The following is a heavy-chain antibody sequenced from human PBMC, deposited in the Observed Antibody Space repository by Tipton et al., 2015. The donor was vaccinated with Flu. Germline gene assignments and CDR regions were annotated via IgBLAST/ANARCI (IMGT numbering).Heavy chain of an antibody. D-gene: IGHD5-24*01. Sequence: TLSLTCTVSGGSINSYNWNWIRQPPGKGLEWIGYMYSSGSTKYNPSLRSRVTISVDTSKNHLSLKLRSVTAADTAVYYCAGDPRDGYKDGFDIWGQGTMVTVS. CDR1: GGSINSYN. J-gene: IGHJ3*02. CDR2: MYSSGST. CDR3: AGDPRDGYKDGFDI. V-gene: IGHV4-59*01.